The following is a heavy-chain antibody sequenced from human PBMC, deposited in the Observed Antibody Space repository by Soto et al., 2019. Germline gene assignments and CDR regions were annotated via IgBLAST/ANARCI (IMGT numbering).Heavy chain of an antibody. CDR2: IIPVFGRP. D-gene: IGHD5-12*01. Sequence: SVKVSCKASGGTFSSFGISWVRQAPGQGLEWMGGIIPVFGRPNYAQRFRGRLTITADESTNTSYIELIDLTSEDTAVYYCAREASGYDFWGQGTQVNVS. V-gene: IGHV1-69*13. CDR3: AREASGYDF. J-gene: IGHJ1*01. CDR1: GGTFSSFG.